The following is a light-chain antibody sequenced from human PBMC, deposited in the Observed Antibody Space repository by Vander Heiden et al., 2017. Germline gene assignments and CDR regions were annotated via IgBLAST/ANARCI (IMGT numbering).Light chain of an antibody. CDR2: GAS. CDR3: HRENSWPFT. Sequence: EIVMTQYPATLSVSPRERATLSCRASQSITSDLDRHQHGAGQAPRLLIYGASTSATPVAARFSGCGSGTEFTLSVIRLQSEAFAVYYCHRENSWPFTFGQGTKVEIK. CDR1: QSITSD. V-gene: IGKV3-15*01. J-gene: IGKJ2*01.